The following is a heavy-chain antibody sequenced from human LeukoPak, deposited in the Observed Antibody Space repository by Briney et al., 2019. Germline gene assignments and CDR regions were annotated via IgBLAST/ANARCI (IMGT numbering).Heavy chain of an antibody. V-gene: IGHV4-59*01. CDR3: ASGYCGGACQLGGLDM. CDR2: SHYTGST. D-gene: IGHD2-21*02. J-gene: IGHJ3*02. CDR1: GGSISSYY. Sequence: SETLSLTCTVSGGSISSYYWSWLRQPPGKGLEYIGYSHYTGSTKYNPSLKSRVTISLDTSGNQFSLKLSSVTAADTAVYYCASGYCGGACQLGGLDMWGQGTMVTVSS.